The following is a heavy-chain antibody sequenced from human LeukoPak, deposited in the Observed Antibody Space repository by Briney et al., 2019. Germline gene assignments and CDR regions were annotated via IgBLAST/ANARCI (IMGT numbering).Heavy chain of an antibody. J-gene: IGHJ4*02. CDR1: GFTFVNYW. D-gene: IGHD6-19*01. CDR2: IKQDGSEK. V-gene: IGHV3-7*01. Sequence: GGSLRLSCAASGFTFVNYWMHWVRQAPGKGLEWVANIKQDGSEKYYVDSVKGRFTISRDNAKNSLYLLMNSLRAEDTAVYYCARHRSGWYYFDFWGQGTLVTVSS. CDR3: ARHRSGWYYFDF.